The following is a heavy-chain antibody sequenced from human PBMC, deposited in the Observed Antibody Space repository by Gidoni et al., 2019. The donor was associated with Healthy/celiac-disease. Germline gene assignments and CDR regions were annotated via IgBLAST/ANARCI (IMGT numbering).Heavy chain of an antibody. CDR2: IIPIFGTA. CDR3: ASPSYYDSSGYYRYYFDY. CDR1: GGTFSSYA. Sequence: QVQLVQAGAEVKKPGSSVKVSRKASGGTFSSYAISWVRQAPGQGLELMGGIIPIFGTANYAQKFQGRVTITADESTSSAYMELSSLRSEDTAVYYCASPSYYDSSGYYRYYFDYWGQGTLVTVSS. D-gene: IGHD3-22*01. V-gene: IGHV1-69*01. J-gene: IGHJ4*02.